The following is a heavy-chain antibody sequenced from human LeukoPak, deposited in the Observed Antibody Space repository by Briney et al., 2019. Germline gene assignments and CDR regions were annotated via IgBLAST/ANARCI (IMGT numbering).Heavy chain of an antibody. CDR1: GGSISSSGYY. D-gene: IGHD3-10*01. V-gene: IGHV4-61*05. CDR3: ARVGMVRGVGNYYYGMDV. CDR2: IYYSGST. J-gene: IGHJ6*02. Sequence: PSETLSLTCTVSGGSISSSGYYWGWIRQPPGKGLEWIGYIYYSGSTNYNPSLKSRVTISVDTSKNQFSLKLSSVTAADTAVYYCARVGMVRGVGNYYYGMDVWGQGTTVTVSS.